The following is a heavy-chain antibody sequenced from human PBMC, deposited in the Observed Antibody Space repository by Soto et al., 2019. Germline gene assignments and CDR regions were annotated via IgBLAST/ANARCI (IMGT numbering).Heavy chain of an antibody. D-gene: IGHD2-2*02. Sequence: SETLSLTCTVSGGSISSYYWSWIRQPPGKGLEWIGYIYYSGSTNYNPSLKSRVTISVDTSKNQFSLKLSSVTAADTAVYYCARDRGVLVPAAIRRSYYYYGMDVWGQGTAVTVSS. V-gene: IGHV4-59*01. CDR3: ARDRGVLVPAAIRRSYYYYGMDV. J-gene: IGHJ6*02. CDR1: GGSISSYY. CDR2: IYYSGST.